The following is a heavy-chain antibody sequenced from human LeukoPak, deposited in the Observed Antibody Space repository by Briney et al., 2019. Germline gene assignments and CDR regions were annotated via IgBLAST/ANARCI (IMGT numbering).Heavy chain of an antibody. CDR2: INHSGST. V-gene: IGHV4-38-2*02. Sequence: SETLSLTCAVSGYSISSGYHWGWIRQSPGKGLEWIGSINHSGSTYYNPSLKGRVTISLDTSKNQFSLKLSSATAADTAVYYCARDPGGSSGWYIDYWGQGTLVTVSS. CDR3: ARDPGGSSGWYIDY. CDR1: GYSISSGYH. J-gene: IGHJ4*02. D-gene: IGHD6-19*01.